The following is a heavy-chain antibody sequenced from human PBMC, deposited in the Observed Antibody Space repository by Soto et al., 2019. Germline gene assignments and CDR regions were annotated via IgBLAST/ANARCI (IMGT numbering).Heavy chain of an antibody. J-gene: IGHJ6*02. CDR2: ISTYNGDT. CDR1: GYTFSTSG. D-gene: IGHD2-15*01. Sequence: QVQLVQSGAEVRKPGASVKVSCKASGYTFSTSGMSWLRQAPGQGLEWMGWISTYNGDTNDAPKFQDRVTMTSDTSTSTVYMELRSLRSDDTAVYYCARAGAAPYYYYGMDVRGQGTRVTVSS. CDR3: ARAGAAPYYYYGMDV. V-gene: IGHV1-18*01.